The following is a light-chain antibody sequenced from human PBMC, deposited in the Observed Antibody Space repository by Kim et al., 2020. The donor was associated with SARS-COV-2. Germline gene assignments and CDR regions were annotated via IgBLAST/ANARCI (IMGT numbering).Light chain of an antibody. V-gene: IGKV3-15*01. Sequence: EIVMTQSPATLSVSPGERATLSCRASQSVSNNYLAWYQQKPGQAPRLLIYGASTRATGIPARFSGSGSGTEFTLTISSLRSEDFAVYYCQQYENFAYTFGQGTKLEI. CDR3: QQYENFAYT. CDR2: GAS. J-gene: IGKJ2*01. CDR1: QSVSNN.